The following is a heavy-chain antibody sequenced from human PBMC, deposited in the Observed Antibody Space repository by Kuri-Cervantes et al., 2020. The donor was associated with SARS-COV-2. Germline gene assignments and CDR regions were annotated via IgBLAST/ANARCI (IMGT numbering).Heavy chain of an antibody. CDR1: GFTFNAYS. J-gene: IGHJ3*01. Sequence: GESLKISCSASGFTFNAYSMHWVRQAPGKGLEYVSAISSNGETTYYADSVKGRFIISRDNSKNTLFLQMSGLRAEDTAVYFCVTRGGSEAFDVWGQGTTVTVSS. CDR3: VTRGGSEAFDV. V-gene: IGHV3-64D*06. D-gene: IGHD1-1*01. CDR2: ISSNGETT.